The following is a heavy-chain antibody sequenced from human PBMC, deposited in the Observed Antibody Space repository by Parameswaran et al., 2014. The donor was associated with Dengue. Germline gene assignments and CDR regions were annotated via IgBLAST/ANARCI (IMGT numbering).Heavy chain of an antibody. V-gene: IGHV3-7*01. J-gene: IGHJ4*02. Sequence: RWIRQPPGKGLEWVANIKQDGSEKYYVDSVKGRFTISRDNAKNSLYLQMNSLRAEDTAVYYCARASPYDFWSGYYQNYFDYWGQGTLVTVSS. CDR3: ARASPYDFWSGYYQNYFDY. D-gene: IGHD3-3*01. CDR2: IKQDGSEK.